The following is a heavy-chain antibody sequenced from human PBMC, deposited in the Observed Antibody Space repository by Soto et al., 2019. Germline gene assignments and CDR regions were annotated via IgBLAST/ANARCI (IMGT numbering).Heavy chain of an antibody. CDR2: IYYSGST. D-gene: IGHD4-17*01. J-gene: IGHJ4*02. Sequence: ASETLSLTCTVSGGSISSGGYYWSWIRQHPGKGLEWIGYIYYSGSTYYNPSLKSRVTISVDTSKNQFSLKLSSVTAADTAVYYCARISRDYGDYVLVFDYWGQGTLVTVSS. CDR3: ARISRDYGDYVLVFDY. V-gene: IGHV4-31*03. CDR1: GGSISSGGYY.